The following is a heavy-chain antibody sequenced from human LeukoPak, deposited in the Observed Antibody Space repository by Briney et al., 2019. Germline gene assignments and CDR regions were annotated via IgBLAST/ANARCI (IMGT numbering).Heavy chain of an antibody. D-gene: IGHD3-9*01. J-gene: IGHJ4*02. CDR2: IYSGGST. V-gene: IGHV3-66*01. CDR3: AKVDDYDMTIPFDY. CDR1: GFTVSGNY. Sequence: GGSLRLSCAASGFTVSGNYMNWVRQAPGKGLEWVSVIYSGGSTYYTDSVKGRFTISRDNSKNTLYLQMNSLRAEDTAVYYCAKVDDYDMTIPFDYWGQGTLVTVSS.